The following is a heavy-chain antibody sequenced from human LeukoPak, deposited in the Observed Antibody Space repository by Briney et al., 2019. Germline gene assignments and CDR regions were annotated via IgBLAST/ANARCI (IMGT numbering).Heavy chain of an antibody. D-gene: IGHD5-18*01. Sequence: GASVKVSCKASGYTFTGYYMHWVRQAPGQGLEWMGWINPNSGGTNYAQKFQGRVTMTRDTSISTAYMELSRLRSDDTAVYYCVREVDTAVYYFDYWGQGTLVTVSS. J-gene: IGHJ4*02. CDR2: INPNSGGT. CDR3: VREVDTAVYYFDY. CDR1: GYTFTGYY. V-gene: IGHV1-2*02.